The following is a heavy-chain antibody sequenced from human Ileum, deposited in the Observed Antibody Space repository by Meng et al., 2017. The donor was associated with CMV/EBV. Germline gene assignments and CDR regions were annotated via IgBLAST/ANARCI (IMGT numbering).Heavy chain of an antibody. Sequence: GESLKISCAASGFTFSSYWMHWVRKAPGKGLVWVSRINSDGSSTSYADSVKGRFTISRDNAKNTLYLQMNSLRAEDTAVYYCAREPETTSLDYWGQGTLVTVSS. D-gene: IGHD1-7*01. CDR1: GFTFSSYW. CDR2: INSDGSST. CDR3: AREPETTSLDY. J-gene: IGHJ4*02. V-gene: IGHV3-74*01.